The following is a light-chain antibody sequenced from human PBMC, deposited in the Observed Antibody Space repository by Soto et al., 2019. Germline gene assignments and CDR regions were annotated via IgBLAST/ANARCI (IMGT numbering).Light chain of an antibody. CDR2: EVS. CDR3: SSYAGSNVV. V-gene: IGLV2-8*01. CDR1: SSDVGGYNF. J-gene: IGLJ2*01. Sequence: QSALTQPPSASGSPGQSVTISCTGTSSDVGGYNFVSWYQQHPGKAPKLMIYEVSKRPSGVPDRFSGSKSGNTASLTVSGLQAEDEGDYYCSSYAGSNVVFGGGTQRTVL.